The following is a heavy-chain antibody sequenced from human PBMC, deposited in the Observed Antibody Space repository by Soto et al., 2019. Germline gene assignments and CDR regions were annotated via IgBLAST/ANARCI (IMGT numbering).Heavy chain of an antibody. CDR3: ARHMGDLWSGYWWYFDL. J-gene: IGHJ2*01. Sequence: PSETLSLTCPVSGGSISSSSYYWGWIRQPPGKGLEWIGSIYYSGSTYYNPSLKSRVTIAVDTSKNQFSLKLSSVTAADTAVYYCARHMGDLWSGYWWYFDLWGRGTLVHRLL. CDR1: GGSISSSSYY. D-gene: IGHD3-3*01. V-gene: IGHV4-39*01. CDR2: IYYSGST.